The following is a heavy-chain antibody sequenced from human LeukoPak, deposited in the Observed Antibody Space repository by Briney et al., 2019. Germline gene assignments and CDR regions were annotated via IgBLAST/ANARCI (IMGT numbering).Heavy chain of an antibody. CDR1: SGSIRSYY. J-gene: IGHJ4*02. D-gene: IGHD5-12*01. Sequence: PSETLSLTCTVSSGSIRSYYWSWIRQPPGKGLEWIGYIYYSGSSNYNPSLKSRVTISVDTSKNQFSLKLSSVTAADTAVYYCASIVATIDGYFDYWGQGTLVTVSS. CDR2: IYYSGSS. CDR3: ASIVATIDGYFDY. V-gene: IGHV4-59*01.